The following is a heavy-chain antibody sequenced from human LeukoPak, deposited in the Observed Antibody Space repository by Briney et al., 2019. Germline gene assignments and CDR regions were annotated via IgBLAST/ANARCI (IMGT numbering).Heavy chain of an antibody. Sequence: GGSLRLSCAASGFTFSSYGMHWVRQAPGKGLEWVAVIWYDGSNTYYADSVRGRFTISRDNSKNSLHLQMNSLRDEDTAVYYCASSGSYRFDYWGQGTLVTVSS. V-gene: IGHV3-33*01. CDR1: GFTFSSYG. J-gene: IGHJ4*02. CDR3: ASSGSYRFDY. CDR2: IWYDGSNT. D-gene: IGHD1-26*01.